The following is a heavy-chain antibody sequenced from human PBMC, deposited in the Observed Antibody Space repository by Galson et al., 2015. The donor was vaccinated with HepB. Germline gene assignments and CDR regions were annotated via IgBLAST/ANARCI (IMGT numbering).Heavy chain of an antibody. J-gene: IGHJ4*02. Sequence: SLRLSCAASGFIFSGSAIDWVRQASGKGPEWVGRIRSKANYYATLYVPSLKGRFTISRDDSKNMAYLHMRSLKTEATAVYYCIRLGDLSGYSSRWGQGTLVTVSS. CDR2: IRSKANYYAT. CDR3: IRLGDLSGYSSR. D-gene: IGHD2-2*01. CDR1: GFIFSGSA. V-gene: IGHV3-73*01.